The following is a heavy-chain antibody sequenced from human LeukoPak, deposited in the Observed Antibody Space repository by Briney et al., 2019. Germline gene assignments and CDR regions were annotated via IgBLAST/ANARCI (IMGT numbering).Heavy chain of an antibody. CDR3: ARDDSSRDDSGGYHY. Sequence: PSETLFLTCTVSGDSINSYHWSWIRQPAGKGLEWIGRIHMSGSTNHNPSLRSRVAISMDNSKNQFSLKLKSVTAADTAVYYCARDDSSRDDSGGYHYWGQGTLVTISS. D-gene: IGHD3-22*01. CDR2: IHMSGST. V-gene: IGHV4-4*07. CDR1: GDSINSYH. J-gene: IGHJ4*02.